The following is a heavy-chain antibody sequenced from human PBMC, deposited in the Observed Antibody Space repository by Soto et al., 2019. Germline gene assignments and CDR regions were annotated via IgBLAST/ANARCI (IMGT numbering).Heavy chain of an antibody. Sequence: EAQLVESGGGLVQPGRSLRLSCAASGFTFDGFGMHWVRQAPGKGLEWVSSISWNSGSIAYADSVKGRFTISRDNAKNSLYLQMNSLRAEDTALYYCAKDFHYSWEGYFDCWGQGTLVTVSS. CDR2: ISWNSGSI. CDR1: GFTFDGFG. V-gene: IGHV3-9*01. CDR3: AKDFHYSWEGYFDC. J-gene: IGHJ4*02. D-gene: IGHD2-15*01.